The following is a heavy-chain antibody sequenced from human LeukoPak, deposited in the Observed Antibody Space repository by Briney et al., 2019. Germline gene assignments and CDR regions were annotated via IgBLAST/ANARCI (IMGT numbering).Heavy chain of an antibody. J-gene: IGHJ4*02. CDR3: ARDRDWGCSYCSY. CDR2: IKEDGSNK. CDR1: GFTFSSYW. V-gene: IGHV3-7*01. Sequence: PGGSLRLSCAASGFTFSSYWMSWVRQAPGKGLEWVANIKEDGSNKNYVDSVKGRFTISRDNAKNSLYLQMNSLRAEDTAVYYCARDRDWGCSYCSYWGQGTLVTVSS. D-gene: IGHD7-27*01.